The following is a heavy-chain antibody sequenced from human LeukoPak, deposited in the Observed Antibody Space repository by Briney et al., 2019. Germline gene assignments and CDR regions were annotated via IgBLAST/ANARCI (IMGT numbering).Heavy chain of an antibody. CDR1: GFTFSSYS. Sequence: GGSLRLSCAASGFTFSSYSMNWVRQAPGKGLEWVSSISSSSSYIYYADSVKGRFTISRDNAKNSLYLQMNSLRAEDTAVYYCARYCSRTSCYRAVDIWGQGTMVTVSS. CDR3: ARYCSRTSCYRAVDI. J-gene: IGHJ3*02. D-gene: IGHD2-2*02. CDR2: ISSSSSYI. V-gene: IGHV3-21*01.